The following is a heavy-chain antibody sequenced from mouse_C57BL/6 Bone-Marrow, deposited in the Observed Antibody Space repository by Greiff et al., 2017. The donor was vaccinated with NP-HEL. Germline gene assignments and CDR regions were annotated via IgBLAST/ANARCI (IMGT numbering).Heavy chain of an antibody. Sequence: QVQLQQPGAELVKPGASVKLSCKASGYTFTSYWMQWVKQRPGQGLEWIGEIDPSDSYTNYNQKFKGKATLTVDTSSSTAYMQLSSLTSEDSAVYYCARDYYGSSTRGYWGQGTTLTVSS. J-gene: IGHJ2*01. V-gene: IGHV1-50*01. CDR2: IDPSDSYT. D-gene: IGHD1-1*01. CDR3: ARDYYGSSTRGY. CDR1: GYTFTSYW.